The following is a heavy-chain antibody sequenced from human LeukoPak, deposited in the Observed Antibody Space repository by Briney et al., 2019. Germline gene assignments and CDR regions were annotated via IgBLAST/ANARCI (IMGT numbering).Heavy chain of an antibody. CDR2: ISAYNGNT. J-gene: IGHJ6*02. CDR3: ARYGSGSYLSLNYYYYGMDV. D-gene: IGHD3-10*01. V-gene: IGHV1-18*01. CDR1: GYTFTSYG. Sequence: ASVKVSCKASGYTFTSYGISWVRQAPGQGLEWMGWISAYNGNTNYAQKLQGRVTMTTDTSTSTAYMELRSLRSDDTAVYYCARYGSGSYLSLNYYYYGMDVWGQGTTVTVSS.